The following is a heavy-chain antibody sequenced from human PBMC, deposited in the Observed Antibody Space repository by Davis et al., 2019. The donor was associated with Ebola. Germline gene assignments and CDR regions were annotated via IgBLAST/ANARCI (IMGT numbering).Heavy chain of an antibody. V-gene: IGHV4-59*01. CDR1: GGSISSYY. Sequence: PSETLSLTCTVSGGSISSYYWSWIRQPPGKGLEWIGYIYYSGSTNYNPSLKSRVTISVDTSKNQFSLKLSSVTAADTAVYYCARDTHDFWSGYYDSHLGPRKGYYMDVWGKGTTVIVSS. J-gene: IGHJ6*03. CDR2: IYYSGST. D-gene: IGHD3-3*01. CDR3: ARDTHDFWSGYYDSHLGPRKGYYMDV.